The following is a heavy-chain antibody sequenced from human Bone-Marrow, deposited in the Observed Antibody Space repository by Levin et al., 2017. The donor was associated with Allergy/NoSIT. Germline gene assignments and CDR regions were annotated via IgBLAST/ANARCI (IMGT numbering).Heavy chain of an antibody. CDR2: VSYDVTKK. Sequence: PGESLKISCVGSGFTFSHYTLHWVRQAPGKGLEWVAVVSYDVTKKYYAGSVKGRFTISRDNSKNTLHLQMDSLGADDTAMYYCASAGVHYGDNLYVHWGQGTLVTVSS. D-gene: IGHD4-17*01. J-gene: IGHJ4*02. CDR3: ASAGVHYGDNLYVH. CDR1: GFTFSHYT. V-gene: IGHV3-30-3*01.